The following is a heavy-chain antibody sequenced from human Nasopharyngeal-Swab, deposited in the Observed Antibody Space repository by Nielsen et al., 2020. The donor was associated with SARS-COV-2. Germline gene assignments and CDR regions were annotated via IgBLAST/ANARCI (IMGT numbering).Heavy chain of an antibody. Sequence: RQAPGKGLVWFVYIYYSGSTYYNPSLKSRVTISVDTSKNQFSLKLSSVTAADTAVYYCARDTGCGGDCPKEVNSYGMDVWGQGTTVTVSS. V-gene: IGHV4-31*02. CDR3: ARDTGCGGDCPKEVNSYGMDV. J-gene: IGHJ6*02. D-gene: IGHD2-21*01. CDR2: IYYSGST.